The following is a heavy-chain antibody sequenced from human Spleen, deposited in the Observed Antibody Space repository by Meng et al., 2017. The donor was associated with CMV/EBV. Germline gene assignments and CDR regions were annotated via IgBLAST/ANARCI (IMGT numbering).Heavy chain of an antibody. CDR2: INSDGSST. CDR1: GFTFNSYW. V-gene: IGHV3-74*01. CDR3: ARDRGVFDH. Sequence: GESLKISCAASGFTFNSYWMHWVRQAPGKGLVWVSRINSDGSSTSYADSVRGRFTISRDNSKNTLYLQMNSLSAEDTAVYYCARDRGVFDHWGQGTLVTVSS. J-gene: IGHJ4*02.